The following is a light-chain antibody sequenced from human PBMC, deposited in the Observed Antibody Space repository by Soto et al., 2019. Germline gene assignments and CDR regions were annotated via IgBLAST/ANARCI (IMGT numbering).Light chain of an antibody. CDR2: DAS. CDR1: QSVSSY. CDR3: QQRSSPQLT. V-gene: IGKV3-11*01. J-gene: IGKJ4*01. Sequence: EIVLTQSPATLSLSPGERATLSCRASQSVSSYLAWYQQKPGQAPRLLIYDASNRATGIPARFSGRGSGTDFTLTISSLEPEDFAVYYCQQRSSPQLTFGGGTKVEIK.